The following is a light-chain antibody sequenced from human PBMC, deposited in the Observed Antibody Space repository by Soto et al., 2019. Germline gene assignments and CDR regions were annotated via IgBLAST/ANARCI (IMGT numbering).Light chain of an antibody. CDR3: QQYDNYPLT. CDR1: QSINSW. V-gene: IGKV1-5*01. J-gene: IGKJ4*01. CDR2: DAS. Sequence: DIKMPQSPSTLSASVGDRVPITCRASQSINSWLAWYQQKPGKAPNLLIYDASSLESGVPSRFSGSGSGTEFTLTISNLQPDDFATYYCQQYDNYPLTFGGGTKVDI.